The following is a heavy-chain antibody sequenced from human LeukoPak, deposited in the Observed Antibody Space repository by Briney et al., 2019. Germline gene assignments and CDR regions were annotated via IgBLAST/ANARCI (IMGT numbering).Heavy chain of an antibody. J-gene: IGHJ4*02. CDR1: GFTFSSYG. Sequence: GGSLRLSCVASGFTFSSYGMNWVRQAPGKGLEWISYISSRSSTIYYADSVKGRFTISRDNAKNSLYLQMNSLRDEDTTVYYCARGCSGGSCFGDFDYWGQGALGTVSS. CDR3: ARGCSGGSCFGDFDY. D-gene: IGHD2-15*01. CDR2: ISSRSSTI. V-gene: IGHV3-48*02.